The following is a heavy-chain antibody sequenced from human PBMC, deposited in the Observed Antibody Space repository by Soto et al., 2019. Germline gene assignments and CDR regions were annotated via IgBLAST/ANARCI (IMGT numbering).Heavy chain of an antibody. D-gene: IGHD6-13*01. Sequence: GGSLRLSCAASGFTFDDYAMHWVRQAPGKGLEWVSGISWNSGSIGYADSVKGRFTISRDNAKNSLYLQMNSLRAEDTALYYCAKDSAAAGTAFYYWGKGTLVTVAS. CDR3: AKDSAAAGTAFYY. CDR1: GFTFDDYA. J-gene: IGHJ4*02. V-gene: IGHV3-9*01. CDR2: ISWNSGSI.